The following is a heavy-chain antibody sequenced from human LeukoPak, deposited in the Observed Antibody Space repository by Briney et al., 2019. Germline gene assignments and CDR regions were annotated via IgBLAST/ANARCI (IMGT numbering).Heavy chain of an antibody. CDR2: IYYTGST. D-gene: IGHD6-19*01. V-gene: IGHV4-30-4*01. CDR1: GGSISSGDYF. Sequence: TSQTLSLTCTVSGGSISSGDYFGSWIRQPPGKGLEWIGYIYYTGSTYYNPSLKSRVTISVDTSKNQSSLKLSSVTAADTAVYYCARYTSGQYYFDYWGQGTLVTVSS. J-gene: IGHJ4*02. CDR3: ARYTSGQYYFDY.